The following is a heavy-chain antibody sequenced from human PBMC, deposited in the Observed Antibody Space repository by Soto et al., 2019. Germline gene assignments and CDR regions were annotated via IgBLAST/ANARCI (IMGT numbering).Heavy chain of an antibody. V-gene: IGHV3-23*01. CDR3: AKSLNEEGAFCSGGSCFAFDY. CDR2: IVGSGGST. D-gene: IGHD2-15*01. CDR1: GITFSNYV. J-gene: IGHJ4*02. Sequence: EVHLLESGGDLVQPGGSLRLSCAASGITFSNYVMSWVRQAPGKGLEWVSIIVGSGGSTYYADSVKGRFTISRDNSKNTLYLQMNSLRAEDTAIHYCAKSLNEEGAFCSGGSCFAFDYWGQGTRVTVSS.